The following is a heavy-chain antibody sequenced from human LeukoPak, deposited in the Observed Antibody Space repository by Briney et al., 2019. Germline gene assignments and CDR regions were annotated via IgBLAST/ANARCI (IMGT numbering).Heavy chain of an antibody. CDR2: TIPLFGIA. D-gene: IGHD3-10*01. J-gene: IGHJ5*02. V-gene: IGHV1-69*05. Sequence: SVKVSCKASGGSFSNFTITWVRKAPGQGLEWMGGTIPLFGIANYAQEFQGRVTITTDESTNTAYMELSSLRSEDTAVYYCARDLLWFGEPSNWFDPWGQGTLVTVSS. CDR1: GGSFSNFT. CDR3: ARDLLWFGEPSNWFDP.